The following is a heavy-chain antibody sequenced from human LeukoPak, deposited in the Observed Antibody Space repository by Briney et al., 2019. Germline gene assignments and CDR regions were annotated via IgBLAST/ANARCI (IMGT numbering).Heavy chain of an antibody. CDR3: ARGKNMITFGGVSRDDAFDI. Sequence: PSETLSLTCTVSGGSISSYYWSWIRQPAGKGLEWIGRIYSSGSTYYNPSLKSRVTISVDTSKNQFSLKLSSVTAADTAVYYCARGKNMITFGGVSRDDAFDIWGQGTMVTVSS. CDR1: GGSISSYY. J-gene: IGHJ3*02. V-gene: IGHV4-4*07. D-gene: IGHD3-16*01. CDR2: IYSSGST.